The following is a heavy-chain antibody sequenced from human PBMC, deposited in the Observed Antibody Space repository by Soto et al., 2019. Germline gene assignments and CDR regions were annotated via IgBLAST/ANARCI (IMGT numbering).Heavy chain of an antibody. CDR3: AGRPEIHPR. CDR2: IHRAGVT. Sequence: QVHLQESGPGLVKPSETLSLTCTISGGSTSSSDWWTWVRQPPGEGLEWIGEIHRAGVTNYNSFLESRLTISLDHSRNQFSLSLTSVTAADAAVYFCAGRPEIHPRWGQGILVPVSS. J-gene: IGHJ4*02. CDR1: GGSTSSSDW. V-gene: IGHV4-4*02. D-gene: IGHD1-26*01.